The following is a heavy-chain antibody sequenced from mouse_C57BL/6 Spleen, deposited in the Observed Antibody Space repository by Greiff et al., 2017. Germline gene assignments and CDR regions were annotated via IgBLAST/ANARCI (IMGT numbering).Heavy chain of an antibody. CDR2: INPSSGYT. Sequence: QVQLKQSGAELAKPRASVKLSCKASGYTFTSYWMHWVKQRPGQGLEWIGYINPSSGYTKYNQKFKDKATLTADKSSSTAYMQLSSLTYEDSAVYYCARGYDGYYFDYWGQGTTLTVSS. CDR3: ARGYDGYYFDY. J-gene: IGHJ2*01. CDR1: GYTFTSYW. V-gene: IGHV1-7*01. D-gene: IGHD2-3*01.